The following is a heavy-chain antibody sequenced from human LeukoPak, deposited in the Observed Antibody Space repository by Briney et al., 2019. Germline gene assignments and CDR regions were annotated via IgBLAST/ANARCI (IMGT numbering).Heavy chain of an antibody. J-gene: IGHJ1*01. V-gene: IGHV4-30-2*01. D-gene: IGHD1-14*01. Sequence: SETLSLTCAVSGGSISSGGYSWSWIRQPPGKGLEWIGYIYHSGSTYYNPSLKSRVTISVDRSKNQFSLKLSSVTAADTAVYYCARSFRASGATGPNAEYFQHWGQGTLVTVSS. CDR3: ARSFRASGATGPNAEYFQH. CDR2: IYHSGST. CDR1: GGSISSGGYS.